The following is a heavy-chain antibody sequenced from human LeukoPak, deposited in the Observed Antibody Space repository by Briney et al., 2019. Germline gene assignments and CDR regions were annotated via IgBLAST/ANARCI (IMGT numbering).Heavy chain of an antibody. D-gene: IGHD7-27*01. J-gene: IGHJ4*02. CDR3: ARDYVWGSSESDY. CDR2: MNQDGSEK. V-gene: IGHV3-7*01. Sequence: GGSLRLSCAASGFTFSNYWMTWFRQTPGKGLEWVGNMNQDGSEKYYLDSVRGRFTISRDNAKNSLYLQMNSLRVEDTAIYYCARDYVWGSSESDYWGQGTLVTVSS. CDR1: GFTFSNYW.